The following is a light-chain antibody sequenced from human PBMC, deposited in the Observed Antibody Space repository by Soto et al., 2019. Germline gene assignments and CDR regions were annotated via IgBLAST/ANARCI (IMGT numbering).Light chain of an antibody. CDR2: DAS. CDR3: QQYKNWPPIT. J-gene: IGKJ5*01. CDR1: QGISSY. V-gene: IGKV1-9*01. Sequence: IQLTQSPSSLSASLGDRVTITCRASQGISSYLGWYQQKPGKAPNFLIYDASTLHSGVPSRFSGGGSGTDFTLTISSLQSEDFAVYYCQQYKNWPPITFGQGTRLEIK.